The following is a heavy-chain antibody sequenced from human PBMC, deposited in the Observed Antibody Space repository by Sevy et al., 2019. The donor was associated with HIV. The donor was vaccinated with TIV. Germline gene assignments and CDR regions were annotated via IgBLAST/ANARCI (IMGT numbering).Heavy chain of an antibody. V-gene: IGHV4-59*01. CDR3: ARDSTTRPRVLDY. J-gene: IGHJ4*02. D-gene: IGHD1-1*01. CDR1: GGSISSYF. Sequence: SETLSLTCSVSGGSISSYFWPWVRQSPGKGLEWIGNIYFTGNTDYNPALKSRGTSSLDTSKNQFSLALKSVTAADTAIYVCARDSTTRPRVLDYWGQGTLVTVSS. CDR2: IYFTGNT.